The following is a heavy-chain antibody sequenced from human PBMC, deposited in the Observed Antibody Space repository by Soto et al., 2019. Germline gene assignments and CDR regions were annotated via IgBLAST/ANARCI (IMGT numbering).Heavy chain of an antibody. CDR1: GFTFSSYA. CDR2: ISSSGSST. Sequence: EVPLLESGGGLVQPGGSLRLSCAASGFTFSSYAMSWVRQAPGKGLEWVSAISSSGSSTYYADSVKGRVTISRDNSTTTPYLQMTSLRAEATAVYYCATDASTWYGGLDYYAMDVWGQGTTVTVS. V-gene: IGHV3-23*01. J-gene: IGHJ6*02. CDR3: ATDASTWYGGLDYYAMDV. D-gene: IGHD6-13*01.